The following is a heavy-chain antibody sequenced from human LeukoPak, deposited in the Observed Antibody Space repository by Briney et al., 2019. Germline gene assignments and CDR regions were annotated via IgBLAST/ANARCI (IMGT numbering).Heavy chain of an antibody. Sequence: SVQVSCKASGGTFSSYAISWVRQAPGQGLEWMGRIIPILGIANYAQKFQGRVTITADKSTSTAYMELSSLICEDTAVYYFAREVVTLSYWGQATLVTVSS. CDR2: IIPILGIA. J-gene: IGHJ4*02. CDR3: AREVVTLSY. D-gene: IGHD2-21*02. CDR1: GGTFSSYA. V-gene: IGHV1-69*04.